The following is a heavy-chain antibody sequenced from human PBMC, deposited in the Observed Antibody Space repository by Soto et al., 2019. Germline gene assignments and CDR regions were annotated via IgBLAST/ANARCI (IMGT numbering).Heavy chain of an antibody. V-gene: IGHV3-7*01. CDR2: IKQDGSEK. CDR3: ARDQTGDEEPIDY. CDR1: GFTFSSYW. Sequence: GGSLRLSCAASGFTFSSYWMSWVRQAPGKGLEWVANIKQDGSEKYYVDSVKGRFTISRDNAKNSLYLQMNSLRAEDTAVYYCARDQTGDEEPIDYWGQGTLVTVSS. D-gene: IGHD7-27*01. J-gene: IGHJ4*02.